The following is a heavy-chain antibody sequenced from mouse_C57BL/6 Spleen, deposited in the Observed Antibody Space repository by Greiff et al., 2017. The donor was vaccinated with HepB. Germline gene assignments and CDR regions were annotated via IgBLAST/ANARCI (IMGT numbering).Heavy chain of an antibody. CDR1: GYSITSGYY. V-gene: IGHV3-6*01. D-gene: IGHD2-4*01. Sequence: VQLKESGPGLVKPSQSLSLTCSVTGYSITSGYYWNWIRQFPGNKREWMGYISYDGSNNYNPSLKKRICITRDTSKNQFFLKLNSVTTEDTATYYCARDPDYDYDWEFAYWGQGTLVTVSA. J-gene: IGHJ3*01. CDR2: ISYDGSN. CDR3: ARDPDYDYDWEFAY.